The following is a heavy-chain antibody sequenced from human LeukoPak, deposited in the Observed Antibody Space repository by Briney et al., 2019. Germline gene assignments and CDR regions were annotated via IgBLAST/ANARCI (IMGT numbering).Heavy chain of an antibody. CDR3: ARDSPLHTAMYD. D-gene: IGHD5-18*01. CDR2: ISAYNGNT. V-gene: IGHV1-18*01. J-gene: IGHJ4*02. Sequence: ASVKVSCKASGYTFTSYGISWVRQAPGQGLEWMGWISAYNGNTNYAQKLQGRVTMTTDTSASTAYMELRSLRSDDTAVYYCARDSPLHTAMYDWGQGTLVTVSS. CDR1: GYTFTSYG.